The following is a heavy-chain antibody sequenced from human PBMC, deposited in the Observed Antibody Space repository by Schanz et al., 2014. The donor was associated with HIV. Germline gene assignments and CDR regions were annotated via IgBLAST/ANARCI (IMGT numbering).Heavy chain of an antibody. CDR1: GFTFNMYA. Sequence: EVQLVESGGGLVRPGESLKLSCAASGFTFNMYAMNWVRQAPGKGLEWIVYTNAQGTSIYYADSVKGRFTVSRDNARRSMDLQMNSLRDEDTALYYCARDGFYKRNKRFVILFDLWGRGTLVTVSS. V-gene: IGHV3-48*02. CDR2: TNAQGTSI. CDR3: ARDGFYKRNKRFVILFDL. D-gene: IGHD3-16*01. J-gene: IGHJ4*02.